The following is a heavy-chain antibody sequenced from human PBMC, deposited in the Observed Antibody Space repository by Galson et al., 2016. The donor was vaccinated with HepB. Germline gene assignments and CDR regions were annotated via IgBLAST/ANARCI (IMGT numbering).Heavy chain of an antibody. Sequence: SVKVSCKASGYTFTAYGVSWVRQAPGQGLEWLGWISAHNGNTNYAQKFQGRVTMTKDTSTATAYMELRSLTSDDSAVYYCARGVSNADYYTLDVWAKGPRSPSL. D-gene: IGHD4-11*01. CDR3: ARGVSNADYYTLDV. CDR2: ISAHNGNT. V-gene: IGHV1-18*01. J-gene: IGHJ6*02. CDR1: GYTFTAYG.